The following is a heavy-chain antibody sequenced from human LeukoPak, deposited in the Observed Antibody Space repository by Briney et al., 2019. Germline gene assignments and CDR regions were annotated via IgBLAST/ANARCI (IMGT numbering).Heavy chain of an antibody. J-gene: IGHJ4*02. V-gene: IGHV1-2*02. D-gene: IGHD6-19*01. CDR1: GYTFTGYY. CDR3: ARALIAVAVDFDY. Sequence: ASVKVSCKASGYTFTGYYMHWVRQAPGQGLEWMGWINPNSGGTNYAQKFQGRVTMTRDTSISTAHMELSRLRSDDTAVYYCARALIAVAVDFDYWGQGTLVTVSS. CDR2: INPNSGGT.